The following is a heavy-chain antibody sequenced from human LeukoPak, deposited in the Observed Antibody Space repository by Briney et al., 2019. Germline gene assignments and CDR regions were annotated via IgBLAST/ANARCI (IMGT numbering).Heavy chain of an antibody. J-gene: IGHJ4*02. CDR3: ARAPVAVAGAAVWY. CDR2: ISGYNGNK. Sequence: ASVKVSCKASGYSFTSYGISWVRQAPGQGREWVGWISGYNGNKNYAQKIQGRVTMTTDTSTSTAYMELRSLTSDDTAVYYCARAPVAVAGAAVWYWGQGTLVTVSS. V-gene: IGHV1-18*01. CDR1: GYSFTSYG. D-gene: IGHD6-19*01.